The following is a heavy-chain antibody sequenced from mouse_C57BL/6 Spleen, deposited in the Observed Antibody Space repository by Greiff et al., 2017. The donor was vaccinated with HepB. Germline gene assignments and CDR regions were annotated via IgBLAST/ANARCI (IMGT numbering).Heavy chain of an antibody. Sequence: QVQLKQPGAELVRPGSSVKLSCKASGYTFTSYWMHWVKQRPIQGLEWIGNIDPSDSETHYNQKFKDKATLTVDKSSSTAYMQLSSLTSEDSAVYYCARIPSLATGYFDYWGQGTTLTVSS. CDR3: ARIPSLATGYFDY. CDR1: GYTFTSYW. D-gene: IGHD1-1*01. J-gene: IGHJ2*01. V-gene: IGHV1-52*01. CDR2: IDPSDSET.